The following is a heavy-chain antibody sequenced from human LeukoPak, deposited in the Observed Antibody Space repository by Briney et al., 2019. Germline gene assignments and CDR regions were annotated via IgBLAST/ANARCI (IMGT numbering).Heavy chain of an antibody. CDR2: INHSGST. V-gene: IGHV4-34*01. CDR1: GGPFSGYY. CDR3: AREDYDSSGYYYLYYYGMDV. Sequence: SETLSLTCAVYGGPFSGYYWSWIRQPPGKGLEWIGEINHSGSTNYNPSLKSRVTISVDTSKNQFSLKLSSVTAADTAVYYCAREDYDSSGYYYLYYYGMDVWGQGTTVTVSS. D-gene: IGHD3-22*01. J-gene: IGHJ6*02.